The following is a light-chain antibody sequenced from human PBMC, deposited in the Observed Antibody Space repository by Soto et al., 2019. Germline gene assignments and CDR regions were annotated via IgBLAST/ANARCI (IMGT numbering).Light chain of an antibody. J-gene: IGKJ5*01. Sequence: EIVLTQSPGTLPLSPGERATLSCRASQSVSSTYLAWYQQKPGQAPRLLIYGAANRASGIPDRFSGGGSGTDFTLTISRLEPEDFAVYYCQQYGGSMITFGQGTRLEIK. CDR3: QQYGGSMIT. CDR1: QSVSSTY. CDR2: GAA. V-gene: IGKV3-20*01.